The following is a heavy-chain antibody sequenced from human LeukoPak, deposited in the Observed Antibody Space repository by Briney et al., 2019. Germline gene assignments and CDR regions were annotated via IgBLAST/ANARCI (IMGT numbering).Heavy chain of an antibody. D-gene: IGHD3-10*01. CDR3: VRDDRAMVRGVPDY. V-gene: IGHV3-7*03. CDR2: IKEDGSDK. CDR1: GFTFSSYW. J-gene: IGHJ4*02. Sequence: PGGSLRLSCAASGFTFSSYWMDWVRQAPGKGLEWVANIKEDGSDKYYGDSVKGRFTISRDNAKNSLYLQMDSLRAEDTAPYYCVRDDRAMVRGVPDYWGQGTLVTVSS.